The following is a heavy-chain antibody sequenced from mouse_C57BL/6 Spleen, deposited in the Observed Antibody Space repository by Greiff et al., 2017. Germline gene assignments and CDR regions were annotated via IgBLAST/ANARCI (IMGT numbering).Heavy chain of an antibody. D-gene: IGHD2-4*01. V-gene: IGHV6-3*01. CDR1: GFTFSNYW. J-gene: IGHJ3*01. CDR2: IRLKSDNYAT. CDR3: TVYYDYDRGFAY. Sequence: EVKLVESGGGLVQPGGSMKLSCVASGFTFSNYWMNWVRQSPEKGLEWVAQIRLKSDNYATHYAESVKGRFTISRDDSKSSVYLQMNNLRAEDTGIYYCTVYYDYDRGFAYWGQGTLVTVSA.